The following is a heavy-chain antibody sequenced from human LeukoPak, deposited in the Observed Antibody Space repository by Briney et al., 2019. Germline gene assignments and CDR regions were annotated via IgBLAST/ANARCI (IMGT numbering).Heavy chain of an antibody. V-gene: IGHV1-24*01. CDR3: ATGFDGDYAFDY. J-gene: IGHJ4*02. D-gene: IGHD4-17*01. CDR1: GYTLTELS. Sequence: ASVKVSCKVSGYTLTELSMHWVRQAPGKGLEWMGGFDPEDGETIYAQKFQGRVTMTEETSTNTAYMELSSLRSEDTAVYYCATGFDGDYAFDYWGQGTLVTVSS. CDR2: FDPEDGET.